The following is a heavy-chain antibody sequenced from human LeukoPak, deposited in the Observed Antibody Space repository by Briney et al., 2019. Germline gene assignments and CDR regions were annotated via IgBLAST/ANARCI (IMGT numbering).Heavy chain of an antibody. J-gene: IGHJ4*02. V-gene: IGHV1-46*01. D-gene: IGHD4-11*01. CDR2: IIPSSGST. CDR1: GYAFTSYH. CDR3: ARSDYNDYRGLGF. Sequence: ASVTVSCTASGYAFTSYHIHWMRQAPGQGLGWMGIIIPSSGSTTYAQKFQGRVTMTRDTSTSTVYMELSSLTSDDTAVYFCARSDYNDYRGLGFWGQGTLVTVSS.